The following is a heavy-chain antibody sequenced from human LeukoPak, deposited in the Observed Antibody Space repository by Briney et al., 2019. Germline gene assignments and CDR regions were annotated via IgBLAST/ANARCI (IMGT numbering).Heavy chain of an antibody. CDR2: IYSGGST. Sequence: PGGSLRLSCAASGFTFSNYGMSWVRQAPGKGLEWVSVIYSGGSTYYADSVKGRFIISRDISKNTLYLQMNSLRAEDSALYYCARGGRGSAAVVAPRSFDIWGQGTMVTVSS. V-gene: IGHV3-53*01. CDR1: GFTFSNYG. CDR3: ARGGRGSAAVVAPRSFDI. D-gene: IGHD3-22*01. J-gene: IGHJ3*02.